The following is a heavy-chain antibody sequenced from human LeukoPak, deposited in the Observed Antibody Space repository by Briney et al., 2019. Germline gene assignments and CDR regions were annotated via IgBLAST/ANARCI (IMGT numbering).Heavy chain of an antibody. CDR3: ARRLEYYYGLDV. D-gene: IGHD3-16*01. V-gene: IGHV5-51*01. CDR1: GYRFTSYW. Sequence: HGESLTISCKGSGYRFTSYWIGWVRQMPGKGLEWMGTIYPDDSDTRYSPSFQGQVTISADKSISTAYLQWSSLKASDTAMYYCARRLEYYYGLDVWGQGTTVTVSS. J-gene: IGHJ6*02. CDR2: IYPDDSDT.